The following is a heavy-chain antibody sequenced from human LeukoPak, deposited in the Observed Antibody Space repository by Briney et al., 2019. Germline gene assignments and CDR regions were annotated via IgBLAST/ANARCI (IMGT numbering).Heavy chain of an antibody. V-gene: IGHV4-59*08. Sequence: SETLSLTCTASGGSISSYYWSGIRQPPGKGLEWIAYISDIGSINYNPSLKSRVTISLDTSKNQFSLKLSSVTAADTAVYYCAGHHPRNTVDFWGQGTLVTVSS. CDR1: GGSISSYY. CDR2: ISDIGSI. CDR3: AGHHPRNTVDF. J-gene: IGHJ4*02. D-gene: IGHD2/OR15-2a*01.